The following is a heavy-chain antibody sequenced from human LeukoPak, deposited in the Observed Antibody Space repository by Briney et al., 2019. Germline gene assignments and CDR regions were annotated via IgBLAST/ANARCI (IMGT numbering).Heavy chain of an antibody. CDR1: GFTFSSYA. V-gene: IGHV3-23*01. J-gene: IGHJ4*02. CDR2: ISGSGGST. D-gene: IGHD6-19*01. CDR3: AKEKEYSSGWNDY. Sequence: PAGGSLRLSCAASGFTFSSYAMSWVRQAPGKGLEWVSAISGSGGSTYYADYVKGRFTISRDNSKNTLYLQMNSLRAEDTAVYYCAKEKEYSSGWNDYWGQGTLVTVSS.